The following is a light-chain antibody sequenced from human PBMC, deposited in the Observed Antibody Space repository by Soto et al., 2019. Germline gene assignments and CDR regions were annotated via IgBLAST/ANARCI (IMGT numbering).Light chain of an antibody. CDR3: QRYHHYWT. Sequence: DIQMTQHTSSVSASVGDRVTITFRASQGISSLLGWYQQKPGKAPKLLIYAAYSLQSGVPSRCSGSGGGTEFTLISSMVPQDDGAYYCMQRYHHYWTFGQGTKVDIK. CDR2: AAY. J-gene: IGKJ1*01. CDR1: QGISSL. V-gene: IGKV1-12*01.